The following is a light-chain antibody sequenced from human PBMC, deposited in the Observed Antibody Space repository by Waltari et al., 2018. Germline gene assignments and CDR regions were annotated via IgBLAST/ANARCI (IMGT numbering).Light chain of an antibody. CDR2: AAS. J-gene: IGKJ4*01. CDR1: QGISSY. CDR3: QQYYSYPRA. V-gene: IGKV1-8*01. Sequence: AIRITQSPSSLPASTGDRVTITSRASQGISSYLAWYQQKPGKAPKLLIYAASTLQSGVPSRFSGSGSGTDFTLTISCLQSEDFATYYCQQYYSYPRAFGGGTKVEIK.